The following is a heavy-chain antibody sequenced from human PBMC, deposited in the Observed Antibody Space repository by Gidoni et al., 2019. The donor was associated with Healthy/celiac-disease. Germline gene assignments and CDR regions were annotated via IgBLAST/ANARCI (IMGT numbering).Heavy chain of an antibody. Sequence: QVQLQESGPGLVKPSETLSLTCPVSGGSISSYYWSWIRQPPGKGMEWIGYIYYSGSTNYNPSLKSRVTISVDTSKNQFSLKLSSVTAADTAVYYCARGPYGMDVWGQGTTVTVSS. J-gene: IGHJ6*02. CDR3: ARGPYGMDV. V-gene: IGHV4-59*01. CDR2: IYYSGST. CDR1: GGSISSYY.